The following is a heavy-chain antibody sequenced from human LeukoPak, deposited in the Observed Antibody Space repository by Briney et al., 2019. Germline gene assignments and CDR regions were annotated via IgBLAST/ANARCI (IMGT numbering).Heavy chain of an antibody. CDR3: ARDGDSSSWYWTESPYFDY. CDR2: MNPNSGGT. D-gene: IGHD6-13*01. CDR1: GYTFTSYD. V-gene: IGHV1-2*02. J-gene: IGHJ4*02. Sequence: GASVKVSCKASGYTFTSYDINWVRQATGQGLEWMGWMNPNSGGTNYAQKFQGRVTMTRDTSISTAYMELSRLRSDDTAVYYCARDGDSSSWYWTESPYFDYWGQGTLVTVSS.